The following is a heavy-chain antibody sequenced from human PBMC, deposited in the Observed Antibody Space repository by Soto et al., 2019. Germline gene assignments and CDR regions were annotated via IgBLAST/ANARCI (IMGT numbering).Heavy chain of an antibody. V-gene: IGHV2-70*01. Sequence: SGPTLVNPTQTLTPTCTFSGFSLSTSGMCLSWIRQPPGKALEWLALIDWDDDKYYSTSLKTRLTISKDTSKNQVVLTMTNMDPVDAATSYCARSRPYYYDRSGYYHHYGMNVWGQGTTVTVSS. CDR3: ARSRPYYYDRSGYYHHYGMNV. CDR2: IDWDDDK. J-gene: IGHJ6*02. D-gene: IGHD3-22*01. CDR1: GFSLSTSGMC.